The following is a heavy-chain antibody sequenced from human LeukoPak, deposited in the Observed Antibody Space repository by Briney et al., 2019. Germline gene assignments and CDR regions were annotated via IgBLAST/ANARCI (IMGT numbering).Heavy chain of an antibody. D-gene: IGHD2-2*02. Sequence: GGSLRLSCAASGFTFSSYAMSWVRQAPGKGLEWVSAISGSGGSTYYADSVKGRFTISRDNSKNTLYLQMNSLRAEDTAVYYCARAGIPIVVVPAAIPYYYMDVWGKGTTVTVSS. CDR2: ISGSGGST. CDR3: ARAGIPIVVVPAAIPYYYMDV. V-gene: IGHV3-23*01. CDR1: GFTFSSYA. J-gene: IGHJ6*03.